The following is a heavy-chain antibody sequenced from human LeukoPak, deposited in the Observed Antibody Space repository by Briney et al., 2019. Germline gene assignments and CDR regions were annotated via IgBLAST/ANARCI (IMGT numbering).Heavy chain of an antibody. D-gene: IGHD6-6*01. V-gene: IGHV4-61*02. J-gene: IGHJ6*03. Sequence: PSETLSLTCTVSGGSISSGSYYWSWIRQPAGKGLEWIGRIYTSGSTNYNPSLKSRVTISVDTSKNQFSLKLSSVTAADTAVYYCARVSLSSSYYYMDVWGKGTTVTVSS. CDR3: ARVSLSSSYYYMDV. CDR1: GGSISSGSYY. CDR2: IYTSGST.